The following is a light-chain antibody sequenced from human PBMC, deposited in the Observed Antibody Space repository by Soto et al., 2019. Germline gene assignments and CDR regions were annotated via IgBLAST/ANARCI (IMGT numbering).Light chain of an antibody. CDR2: SAS. Sequence: EIVLTQSPGTLSLSPGERATLSCRASQSVSDSYLAWYQQKPGQAPRLLIYSASSRATGIPDRFSGSGSGTDFTLIVSRLEPEDFAVYYCQQYGSSPYTFGQGTKLEIK. J-gene: IGKJ2*01. V-gene: IGKV3-20*01. CDR3: QQYGSSPYT. CDR1: QSVSDSY.